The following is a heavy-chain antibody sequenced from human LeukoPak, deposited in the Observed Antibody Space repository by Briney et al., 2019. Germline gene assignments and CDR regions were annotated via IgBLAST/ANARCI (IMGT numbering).Heavy chain of an antibody. CDR2: ISSNGGST. Sequence: PGGSLRLSCAASGFTFSSYAMHWVRQAPGKGLEYVSAISSNGGSTYYANSVKGRFTISRDNSKNTLYLQMGSLRAEDVAVYYCARGQRGGDCPDYWGQGTLVTVSS. CDR1: GFTFSSYA. CDR3: ARGQRGGDCPDY. D-gene: IGHD2-21*02. V-gene: IGHV3-64*01. J-gene: IGHJ4*02.